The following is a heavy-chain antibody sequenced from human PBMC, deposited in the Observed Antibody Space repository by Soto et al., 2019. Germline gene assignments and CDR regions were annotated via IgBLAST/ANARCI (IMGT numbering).Heavy chain of an antibody. J-gene: IGHJ5*02. CDR1: GGSISGYY. V-gene: IGHV4-4*07. Sequence: SETLSLTCIVSGGSISGYYWSGIRQRAGKELEWIGRIYSDGTTNYNPSLKGRGTMSVDTSKKQISLKLTSVTAADTAMYYCARDRGYRSGSFGSCGQGVLVTVSS. D-gene: IGHD5-18*01. CDR3: ARDRGYRSGSFGS. CDR2: IYSDGTT.